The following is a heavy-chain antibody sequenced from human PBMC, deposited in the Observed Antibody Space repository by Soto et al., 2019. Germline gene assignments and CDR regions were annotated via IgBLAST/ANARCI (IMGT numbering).Heavy chain of an antibody. Sequence: QVQLVQSGAEVKNPGSSVKFSCKASGGTFSSYASSWVRQAPGQGLEWMGGIIPIFGTANYAQKFQCRVTINEDESTRTAYMALSSLRSEDTAVYYCARGGGLINWFDPWGQGTLVTVSS. CDR1: GGTFSSYA. D-gene: IGHD3-22*01. J-gene: IGHJ5*02. CDR2: IIPIFGTA. V-gene: IGHV1-69*01. CDR3: ARGGGLINWFDP.